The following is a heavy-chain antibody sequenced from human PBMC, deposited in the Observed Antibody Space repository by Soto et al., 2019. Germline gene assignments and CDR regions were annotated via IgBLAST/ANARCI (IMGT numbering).Heavy chain of an antibody. J-gene: IGHJ2*01. Sequence: ASVKVSCKASGYTFTGYYMHWVRQAPGQGLEWMGWINPNSGGTNYAQKFQGWVTMTRDTSISTAYMELSRLRSDDTAVYYCARDIGGSWVWYFDLWGRGTLVTVSS. D-gene: IGHD3-16*01. CDR1: GYTFTGYY. CDR2: INPNSGGT. CDR3: ARDIGGSWVWYFDL. V-gene: IGHV1-2*04.